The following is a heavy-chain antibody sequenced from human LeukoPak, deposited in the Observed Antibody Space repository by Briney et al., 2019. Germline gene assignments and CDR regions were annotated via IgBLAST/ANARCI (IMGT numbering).Heavy chain of an antibody. Sequence: APVKVSCKVSGYTLTELSMHWVRQAPGKGLEWMGGFDPEDGETIYAQKFQGRVTITRDTSASTAYMELSSLRSEDTAVYYCAREYRGYSYGRNWFDPWGQGTLVTVSS. D-gene: IGHD5-18*01. CDR3: AREYRGYSYGRNWFDP. J-gene: IGHJ5*02. CDR2: FDPEDGET. CDR1: GYTLTELS. V-gene: IGHV1-24*01.